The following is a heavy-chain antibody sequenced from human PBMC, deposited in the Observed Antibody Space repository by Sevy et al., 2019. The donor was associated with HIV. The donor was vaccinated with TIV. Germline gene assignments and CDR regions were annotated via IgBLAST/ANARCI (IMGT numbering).Heavy chain of an antibody. V-gene: IGHV1-69*13. CDR1: GGIFSSYG. J-gene: IGHJ4*02. D-gene: IGHD6-19*01. CDR2: IIPILGTV. CDR3: ARGGGNGWYYFDY. Sequence: ASVKVSCKASGGIFSSYGISWVRQAPGQGREWMGGIIPILGTVNYAQKFQGRVTMTADESTKTAYMELSSLRSEDTAVYYCARGGGNGWYYFDYWGQETLVTVSS.